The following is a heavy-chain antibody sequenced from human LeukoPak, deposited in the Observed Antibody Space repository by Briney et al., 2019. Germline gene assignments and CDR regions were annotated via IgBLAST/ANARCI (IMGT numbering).Heavy chain of an antibody. CDR2: ISYDGSNK. CDR1: GFTFSSYA. V-gene: IGHV3-30-3*01. CDR3: ARRFEDYYYYGMDV. Sequence: GGSLRLSCAASGFTFSSYAMHWVRQAPGKGLEWVAVISYDGSNKYYADSVKGRFTISRDNSKNTLYLQMNSLRAEDTAVYYCARRFEDYYYYGMDVWGQGTTVTVSS. J-gene: IGHJ6*02. D-gene: IGHD3-3*01.